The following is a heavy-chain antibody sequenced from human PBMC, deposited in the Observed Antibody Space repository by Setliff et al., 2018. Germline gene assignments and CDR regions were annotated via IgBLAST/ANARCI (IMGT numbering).Heavy chain of an antibody. Sequence: PGESLTISCKGSGYSFTSYWIGWVRQMPGKGLEWMGIIYPGDSDTRYSPSFQGQVTISADKSISTAYLQWSSLKASDTAMYYCARHRWAIDGAFDIWGQGTMVTVSS. CDR3: ARHRWAIDGAFDI. V-gene: IGHV5-51*01. D-gene: IGHD3-16*01. CDR2: IYPGDSDT. CDR1: GYSFTSYW. J-gene: IGHJ3*02.